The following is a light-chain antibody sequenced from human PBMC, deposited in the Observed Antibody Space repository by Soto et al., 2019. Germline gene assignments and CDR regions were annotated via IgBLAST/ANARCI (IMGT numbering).Light chain of an antibody. CDR1: QSVSGSY. V-gene: IGKV3-20*01. CDR3: QQYGSSPPWIT. J-gene: IGKJ5*01. CDR2: GAS. Sequence: EIVWPQSPGTLSLSPGERATLSCRASQSVSGSYLAWYQQKPGQAPRLLIYGASSRATGIPDRFSGSGSGTDFTLTISRLEPEDFAVYYCQQYGSSPPWITFGQGTRLEI.